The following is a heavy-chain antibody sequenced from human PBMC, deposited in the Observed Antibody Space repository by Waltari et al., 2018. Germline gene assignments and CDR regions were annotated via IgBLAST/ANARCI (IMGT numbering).Heavy chain of an antibody. CDR1: GYSISSGYY. Sequence: QVQLQESGPGLVKPSETLSLTCAVSGYSISSGYYWGWIRQPPGKGLEWIGSIYHSGSTYYNPSLKSRVTISVDTSKNQFSLKLSSVTAADTAVYYCARLMGGSWGGYYYGMDVWGQGTTVTVSS. CDR2: IYHSGST. CDR3: ARLMGGSWGGYYYGMDV. D-gene: IGHD1-26*01. J-gene: IGHJ6*02. V-gene: IGHV4-38-2*01.